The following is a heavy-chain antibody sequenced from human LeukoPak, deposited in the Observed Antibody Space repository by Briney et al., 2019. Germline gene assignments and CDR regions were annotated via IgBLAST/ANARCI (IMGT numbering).Heavy chain of an antibody. CDR3: ARHSDVVGAI. V-gene: IGHV5-51*01. Sequence: GESLKISCEGSGYSFTSYWIGWVRQMPGTGLEWVGIIYPRDSDTIYSPSFQGHVTISADTSINTAYLEWRSLEASDTAMYYCARHSDVVGAIWGQGTQVTVSS. D-gene: IGHD3-16*01. CDR1: GYSFTSYW. J-gene: IGHJ4*02. CDR2: IYPRDSDT.